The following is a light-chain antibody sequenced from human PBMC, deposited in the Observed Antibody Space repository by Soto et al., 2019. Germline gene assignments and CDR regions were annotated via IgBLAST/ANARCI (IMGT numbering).Light chain of an antibody. J-gene: IGKJ1*01. V-gene: IGKV1-5*03. CDR2: KAS. CDR3: QQYNRH. Sequence: DIQMTQSPSTLSASVGDRVTITCRASQSISDSLAWYQQKPGKAPKLLIFKASNLESGVPSRFSGSGSGTEFTLTISSPQPDDFATYYCQQYNRHFGQGTKVEIK. CDR1: QSISDS.